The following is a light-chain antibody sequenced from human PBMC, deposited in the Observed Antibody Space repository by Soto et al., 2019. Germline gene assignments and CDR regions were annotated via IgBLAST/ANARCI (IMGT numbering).Light chain of an antibody. CDR2: KVS. V-gene: IGKV2-30*01. Sequence: DVVMTQSPLSLPVTLGQPASISCSSIQILVYSDGNTYLNWFQQRPGQSPRRLIYKVSNRDSGVPDRFSGSGSGTDFTLKISRVEADDVGVYYCMQGVHWPRTFGQGTKVDIK. J-gene: IGKJ1*01. CDR1: QILVYSDGNTY. CDR3: MQGVHWPRT.